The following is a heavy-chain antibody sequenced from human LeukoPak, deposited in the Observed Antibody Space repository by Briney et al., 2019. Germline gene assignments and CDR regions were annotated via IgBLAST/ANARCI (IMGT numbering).Heavy chain of an antibody. CDR2: INWNGGST. CDR3: AKPGSSWSKIAVAGTLYFQH. D-gene: IGHD6-19*01. J-gene: IGHJ1*01. Sequence: PGGSPRLSCAASGFTFDDYGMSWVRQAPGKGLEWVSGINWNGGSTGYADSVKGRFTISRDNAKNSLYLQMNSLRAEDTALYYCAKPGSSWSKIAVAGTLYFQHWGQGTLVTVSS. CDR1: GFTFDDYG. V-gene: IGHV3-20*04.